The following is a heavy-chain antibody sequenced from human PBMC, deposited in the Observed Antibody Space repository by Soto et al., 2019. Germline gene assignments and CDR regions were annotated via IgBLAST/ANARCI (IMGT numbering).Heavy chain of an antibody. CDR1: GFSFSDYS. Sequence: EVQLVESGGGLVKPGGSLRLSCAASGFSFSDYSMNWVRQAPGKGLEWVSSISGSTSYTYYADSLKGRFTVSRDNAEKSLYLQMNSLRAEDTAVCYCARDGAFCSGTGCRDYYHYMDFWGKGTTVTVSS. J-gene: IGHJ6*03. V-gene: IGHV3-21*01. CDR2: ISGSTSYT. D-gene: IGHD2-2*01. CDR3: ARDGAFCSGTGCRDYYHYMDF.